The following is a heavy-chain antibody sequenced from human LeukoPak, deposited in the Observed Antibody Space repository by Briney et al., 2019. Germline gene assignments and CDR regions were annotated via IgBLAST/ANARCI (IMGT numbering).Heavy chain of an antibody. CDR3: AKDFRSSGMDV. V-gene: IGHV3-30*18. D-gene: IGHD1-26*01. CDR2: IPYDGSNK. Sequence: GGSLRLSCAASGFTFSSYSMNWVPQAPGKGLEWVAVIPYDGSNKYYADSVKGRFTISRDNSKNTLYLQMNSLRAEDTAVYYCAKDFRSSGMDVWGQGTTVTVSS. CDR1: GFTFSSYS. J-gene: IGHJ6*02.